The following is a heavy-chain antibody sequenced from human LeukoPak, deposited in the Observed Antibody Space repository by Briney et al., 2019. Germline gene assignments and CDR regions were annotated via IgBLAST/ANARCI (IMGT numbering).Heavy chain of an antibody. J-gene: IGHJ5*02. Sequence: SETLSLTCTVSGGSISSYYWSWIRQPPGKGLEWIGYIYATGSTNYNPSLKSRVTISVDTSKNQFSLKLSSVTAADTAVYYCARVYYYDVEYNWFDPWGQGTLVTVSS. CDR3: ARVYYYDVEYNWFDP. D-gene: IGHD3-22*01. V-gene: IGHV4-4*09. CDR1: GGSISSYY. CDR2: IYATGST.